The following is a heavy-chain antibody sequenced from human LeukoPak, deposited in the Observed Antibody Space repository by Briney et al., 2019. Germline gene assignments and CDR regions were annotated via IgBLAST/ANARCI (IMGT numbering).Heavy chain of an antibody. CDR3: AAILRDDAWIEN. CDR1: GFTFTSSA. D-gene: IGHD5-12*01. J-gene: IGHJ4*02. Sequence: SVKVSCKASGFTFTSSAVQWVRQARGQRLEWIGWIVVGSGNTNYAQKFQERVTITRDMSTSTAYMGLSSLRSEDTAVYYCAAILRDDAWIENWGQGTLVTVSS. V-gene: IGHV1-58*01. CDR2: IVVGSGNT.